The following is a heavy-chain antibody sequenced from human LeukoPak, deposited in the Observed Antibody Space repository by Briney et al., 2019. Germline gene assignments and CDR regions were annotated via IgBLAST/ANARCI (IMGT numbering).Heavy chain of an antibody. Sequence: GGSLRLSCAASGFTFSSYGMHWVRQAPGKGLEWVAVISYEGSNKYYADSVKGRFPIARDNSKNTMYLQMNGLRAEETAVYYCAKGAVDTAMVVDYYYMDVWGKGTTVTVSS. CDR1: GFTFSSYG. D-gene: IGHD5-18*01. J-gene: IGHJ6*03. V-gene: IGHV3-30*18. CDR2: ISYEGSNK. CDR3: AKGAVDTAMVVDYYYMDV.